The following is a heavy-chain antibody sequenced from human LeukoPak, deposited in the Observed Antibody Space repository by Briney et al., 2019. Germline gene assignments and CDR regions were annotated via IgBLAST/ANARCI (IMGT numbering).Heavy chain of an antibody. V-gene: IGHV1-2*02. Sequence: GASVKVSCKASGYTFTGYYMHWVRQAPGHGLEWMGWINPNSGGTNYAQKFQGRVTMTRDTSISTAYMELSRLRSDDTAVYYCARDPGSIRYYYYMDVWGKGTTVTVSS. J-gene: IGHJ6*03. CDR3: ARDPGSIRYYYYMDV. CDR2: INPNSGGT. D-gene: IGHD3-3*02. CDR1: GYTFTGYY.